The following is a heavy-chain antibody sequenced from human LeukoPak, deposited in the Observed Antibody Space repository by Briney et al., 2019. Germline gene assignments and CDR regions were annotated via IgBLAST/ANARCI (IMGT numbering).Heavy chain of an antibody. J-gene: IGHJ6*03. CDR1: GFTFSSNY. Sequence: GGSLRLSCAASGFTFSSNYMTWVRQAPGKGLEWVSVIHKNAITYYADTVKGRFTISRDNSKNMLYLQMNSLRAEDTAVYYCARSLRVRGVPDYMDVWGKGTTVSISS. CDR2: IHKNAIT. V-gene: IGHV3-53*01. CDR3: ARSLRVRGVPDYMDV. D-gene: IGHD3-10*02.